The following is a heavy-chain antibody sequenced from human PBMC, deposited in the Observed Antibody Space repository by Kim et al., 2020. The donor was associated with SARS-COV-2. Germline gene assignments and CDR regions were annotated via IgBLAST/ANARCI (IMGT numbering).Heavy chain of an antibody. D-gene: IGHD5-18*01. V-gene: IGHV3-48*02. CDR2: ISSSSSTI. Sequence: GGSLRLSCAASGFTFSSYSMNWVRQAPGKGLEWVSYISSSSSTIYYADSVKGRFTISRDNAKNSLYLQMNSLRDEDTAVYYCARAAVRIQLWTRVVYFDYWGQGTLVTVSS. J-gene: IGHJ4*02. CDR1: GFTFSSYS. CDR3: ARAAVRIQLWTRVVYFDY.